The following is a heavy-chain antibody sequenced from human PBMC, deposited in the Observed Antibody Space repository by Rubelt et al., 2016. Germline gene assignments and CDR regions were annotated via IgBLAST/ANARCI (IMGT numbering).Heavy chain of an antibody. D-gene: IGHD4-23*01. J-gene: IGHJ6*02. V-gene: IGHV3-30*04. Sequence: QVQLVESGGGVVQPGRSLRLSCAASGFTFSSYAMHWVRQAPGKGLEWMAVISYDGSNKYYADSVKGRLTISRDNSKNTLYLQMNSLRAEDTAVYYCARFGKDYSGMDVWGQGTTVTVSS. CDR3: ARFGKDYSGMDV. CDR1: GFTFSSYA. CDR2: ISYDGSNK.